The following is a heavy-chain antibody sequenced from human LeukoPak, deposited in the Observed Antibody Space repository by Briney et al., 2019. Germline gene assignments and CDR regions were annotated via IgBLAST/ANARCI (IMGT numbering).Heavy chain of an antibody. V-gene: IGHV3-7*01. D-gene: IGHD3-22*01. J-gene: IGHJ4*02. Sequence: GGSLRLSCAASGFTLSSYWLSWFRKAPGKGLGGVANIKQDGNEKYYVDAVKGRFTISRDNAKNSLYLQMHSLSAEDTAVYYCASGGAVVVITQFDYWGQGTLVTVSS. CDR1: GFTLSSYW. CDR2: IKQDGNEK. CDR3: ASGGAVVVITQFDY.